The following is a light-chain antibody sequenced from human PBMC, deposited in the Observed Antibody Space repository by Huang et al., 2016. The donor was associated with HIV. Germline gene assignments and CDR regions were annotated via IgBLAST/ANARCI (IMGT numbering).Light chain of an antibody. J-gene: IGKJ1*01. V-gene: IGKV4-1*01. CDR2: WAS. Sequence: DIIMTQSPDSLAVSLGERATLNCRSSQSVYSSSTSKDYMAWFQQKPGHPPRLLLFWASTREAGVPDRCSGSGSGTHFTLTIANLEVEDAAIYYCQQYYSSPQTFGQGTRVEVK. CDR1: QSVYSSSTSKDY. CDR3: QQYYSSPQT.